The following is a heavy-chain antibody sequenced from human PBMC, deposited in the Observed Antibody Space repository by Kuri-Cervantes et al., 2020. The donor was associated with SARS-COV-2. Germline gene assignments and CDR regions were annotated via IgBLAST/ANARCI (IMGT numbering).Heavy chain of an antibody. CDR3: ARRGSDVVVPAAGNWFDP. CDR2: INHSRST. J-gene: IGHJ5*02. CDR1: GGSFSGYY. D-gene: IGHD2-2*01. V-gene: IGHV4-34*01. Sequence: SETLSLTCAVYGGSFSGYYWSWIRQPPGKGLEWIGEINHSRSTNYNPSLKSRVTISVDTSKNQFSLKLSSVTAADTAVYYCARRGSDVVVPAAGNWFDPWVQGTLVTVSS.